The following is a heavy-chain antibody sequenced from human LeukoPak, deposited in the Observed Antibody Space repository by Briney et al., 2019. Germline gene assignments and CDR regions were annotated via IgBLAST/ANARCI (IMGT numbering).Heavy chain of an antibody. CDR2: IYPDGSDT. CDR3: ARHGHCTNGVCYSNYYYYMDV. CDR1: GYSFTSYW. V-gene: IGHV5-51*01. D-gene: IGHD2-8*01. Sequence: GESLNISCKGSGYSFTSYWIGWVRQTPGKGLEWMGIIYPDGSDTRYSPSFEGQVIISVDKSISTAYLQWSSLKASDTATYYCARHGHCTNGVCYSNYYYYMDVWGKGTTVTVSS. J-gene: IGHJ6*03.